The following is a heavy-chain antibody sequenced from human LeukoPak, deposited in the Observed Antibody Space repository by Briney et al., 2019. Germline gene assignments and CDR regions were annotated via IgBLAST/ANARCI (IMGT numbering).Heavy chain of an antibody. J-gene: IGHJ5*02. V-gene: IGHV1-18*01. CDR3: ARDLVVVISSSNWFDP. CDR2: ISAYNGNT. Sequence: ASVKVSCKASGYTFTSYGISWVRQAPGQGLEWMGWISAYNGNTNYAQKLQGRVTMTTDTSTSTAYMELSRLRSDDTAVYYCARDLVVVISSSNWFDPWGQGTLVTVSS. CDR1: GYTFTSYG. D-gene: IGHD3-22*01.